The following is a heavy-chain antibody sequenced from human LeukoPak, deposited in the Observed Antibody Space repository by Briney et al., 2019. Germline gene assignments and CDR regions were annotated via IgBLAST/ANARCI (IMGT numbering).Heavy chain of an antibody. CDR1: GFIFNSYS. J-gene: IGHJ4*02. CDR2: ISSSSSYI. D-gene: IGHD6-13*01. V-gene: IGHV3-21*04. Sequence: PGGSLRLSCAASGFIFNSYSMNWVRQAPGKGLEWVSCISSSSSYIYYADSVKGRFTISRDNSKNTLYLQMNSLRAEDTAVYYCANPSIAAAGPLDYWGQGTLVTVSS. CDR3: ANPSIAAAGPLDY.